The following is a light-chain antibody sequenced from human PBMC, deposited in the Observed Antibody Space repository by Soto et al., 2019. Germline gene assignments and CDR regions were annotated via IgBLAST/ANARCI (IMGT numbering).Light chain of an antibody. V-gene: IGKV1-5*01. CDR2: DVS. CDR1: QSVSDS. J-gene: IGKJ1*01. CDR3: QQYDYSRT. Sequence: DIQMTQSPSTLSASVGDTVTITCRASQSVSDSLAWYQVKPGEAPKLLIFDVSNLETGVPSRFSGSGSETEFSPAIRGMQPDEFATYYCQQYDYSRTFGQGTKVESK.